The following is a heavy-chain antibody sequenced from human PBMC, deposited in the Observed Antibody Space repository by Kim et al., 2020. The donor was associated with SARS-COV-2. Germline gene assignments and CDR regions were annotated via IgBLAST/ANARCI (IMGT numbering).Heavy chain of an antibody. CDR3: ARKKTGSDAFDI. CDR2: ITSSSSTI. V-gene: IGHV3-48*02. CDR1: GFTFSSYT. J-gene: IGHJ3*02. Sequence: GGSLRLSCAASGFTFSSYTMNWVRQAPGKGLEWVSYITSSSSTIYYADSVKGRFTNSRDNAKNSLYLQMNSLRDEDTAVYYCARKKTGSDAFDIWGQGTRLSVSS.